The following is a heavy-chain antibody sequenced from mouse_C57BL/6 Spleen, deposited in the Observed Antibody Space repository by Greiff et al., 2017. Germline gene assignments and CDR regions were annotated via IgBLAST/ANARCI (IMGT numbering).Heavy chain of an antibody. Sequence: VQLQQSGAELVRPGASVKLSCTASGFNIKDDYMHWVKQRPEQGLEWIGWIDPENGDTEYASKFQGKATITADTSSNTAYLQLSSLTSEDTAVYYCTTRVFDYWGQATTLTVSS. CDR3: TTRVFDY. J-gene: IGHJ2*01. CDR2: IDPENGDT. V-gene: IGHV14-4*01. CDR1: GFNIKDDY.